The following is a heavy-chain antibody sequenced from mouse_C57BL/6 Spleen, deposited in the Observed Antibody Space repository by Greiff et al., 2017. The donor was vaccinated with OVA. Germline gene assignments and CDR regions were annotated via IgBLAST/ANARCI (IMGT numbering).Heavy chain of an antibody. CDR3: ATQSHYYGSSSFAY. Sequence: QVQLQQPGAELVRPGTSVKLSCKASGYTFTSYWMHWVKQRPGQGLEWIGVIDPSDSYTNYNQKFKGKATLTVDTSSSTAYMQLSSLTSEDSAVYYCATQSHYYGSSSFAYWGQGTLVTVSA. CDR1: GYTFTSYW. D-gene: IGHD1-1*01. V-gene: IGHV1-59*01. CDR2: IDPSDSYT. J-gene: IGHJ3*01.